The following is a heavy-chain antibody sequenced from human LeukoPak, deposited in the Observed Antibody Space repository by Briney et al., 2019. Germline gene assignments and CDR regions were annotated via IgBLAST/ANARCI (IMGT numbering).Heavy chain of an antibody. D-gene: IGHD1-26*01. CDR1: GYTFTSYG. Sequence: ASVKVSCKASGYTFTSYGISWVRQAPGQGLEWMGWISAYNGNTNYAQKLQGRVTMTTDTSTNTAYMELRSLRSDDTAVYYCARVQWELNYYYYMDVWGKGTTVTASS. CDR2: ISAYNGNT. J-gene: IGHJ6*03. CDR3: ARVQWELNYYYYMDV. V-gene: IGHV1-18*01.